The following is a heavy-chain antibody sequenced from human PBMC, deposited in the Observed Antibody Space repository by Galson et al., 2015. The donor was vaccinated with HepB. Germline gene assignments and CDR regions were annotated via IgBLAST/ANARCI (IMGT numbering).Heavy chain of an antibody. CDR3: AHKRGGYSHEYAFDI. Sequence: SVKVSCKASGGTFSSYAISWVRQAPGQGLEWMGGIIPIFGTANYAQKFQGRVTITADESTSTAYMELSSLRSEDTAVYYCAHKRGGYSHEYAFDIWGQGTMVTVSS. J-gene: IGHJ3*02. V-gene: IGHV1-69*13. CDR1: GGTFSSYA. CDR2: IIPIFGTA. D-gene: IGHD5-18*01.